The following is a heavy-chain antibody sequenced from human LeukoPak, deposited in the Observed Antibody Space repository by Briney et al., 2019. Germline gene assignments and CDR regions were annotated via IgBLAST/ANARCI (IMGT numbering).Heavy chain of an antibody. CDR1: GFTFTSSA. D-gene: IGHD3-22*01. V-gene: IGHV1-58*02. CDR3: ARGPYYYDSSGYNPPHNWFDP. Sequence: PVKVSCKASGFTFTSSAMQWVRQARGQRLEWIGWIVVGSGNTNYAQKFQERVTITRDTSISTAYMELSRLRSDDTAVYYCARGPYYYDSSGYNPPHNWFDPWGQGTLVTVSS. J-gene: IGHJ5*02. CDR2: IVVGSGNT.